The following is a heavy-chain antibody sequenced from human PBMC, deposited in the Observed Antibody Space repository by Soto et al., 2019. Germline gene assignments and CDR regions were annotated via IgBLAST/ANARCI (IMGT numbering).Heavy chain of an antibody. CDR3: ARADGSGSYWGGSFDY. J-gene: IGHJ4*02. Sequence: QVQLVQSGAEVKKPGSSVKVSCKASGGTFSSYAISWVRQAPGQGLEWMGGIIPIFGTANYAQKFQGRVTITADESTSTAYMEVSRLRSEDTAVYYCARADGSGSYWGGSFDYWGQGTLVTVSS. V-gene: IGHV1-69*12. D-gene: IGHD3-10*01. CDR1: GGTFSSYA. CDR2: IIPIFGTA.